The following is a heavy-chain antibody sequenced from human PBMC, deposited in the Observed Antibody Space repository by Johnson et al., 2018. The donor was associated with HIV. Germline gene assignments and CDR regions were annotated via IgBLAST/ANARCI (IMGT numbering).Heavy chain of an antibody. V-gene: IGHV3-30*04. CDR1: GFTFSSYV. D-gene: IGHD4-23*01. CDR2: ISYDGINK. J-gene: IGHJ3*02. CDR3: ATSSTVVTPHDI. Sequence: QVQLVESGGGVVQPGRSLRLSCAASGFTFSSYVMHWVCQAPGKGLEWVAFISYDGINKYYADSVKGRFTISRDNSKNTLYLQMNSLRAEDTAVYYCATSSTVVTPHDIWGQGTMVTVSS.